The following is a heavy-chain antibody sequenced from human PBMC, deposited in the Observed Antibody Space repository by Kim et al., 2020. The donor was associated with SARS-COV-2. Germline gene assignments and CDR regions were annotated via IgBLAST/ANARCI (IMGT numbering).Heavy chain of an antibody. Sequence: SETLSLTCTVSGGSISSYYWSWIRQPAGKGLEWIGRIYTSGSTNYNPSLKSRVTMSVDTSKNQFSLKLSSVTAADTAVYYCARDRVPGYSSGWGYYFDYWGQGTLVTVSS. J-gene: IGHJ4*02. V-gene: IGHV4-4*07. CDR1: GGSISSYY. CDR2: IYTSGST. CDR3: ARDRVPGYSSGWGYYFDY. D-gene: IGHD6-19*01.